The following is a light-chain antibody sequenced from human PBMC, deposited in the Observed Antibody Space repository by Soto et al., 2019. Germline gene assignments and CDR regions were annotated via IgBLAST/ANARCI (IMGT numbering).Light chain of an antibody. CDR1: QSVRSH. Sequence: EIVLTQSPATLSLSPGETATLSCRASQSVRSHLAWFQQKPGQAPRLLMYGVSTRATGMPARFSGSGSGTDFTLTISRLEPEDFAVYYCQQYGSSSQATFGGGTKVDIK. J-gene: IGKJ4*01. V-gene: IGKV3-20*01. CDR3: QQYGSSSQAT. CDR2: GVS.